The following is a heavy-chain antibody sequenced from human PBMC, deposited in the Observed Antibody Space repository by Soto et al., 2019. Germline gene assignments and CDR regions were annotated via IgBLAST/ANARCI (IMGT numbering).Heavy chain of an antibody. V-gene: IGHV3-30-3*01. Sequence: GSLRLSCAASGFTFSSYAMHWVRQAPGKGLEWVAVISYDGSNKYYADSVKGRFTISRDNSKNTLYLQMNSLRAEDTAVYYCARESRYSGSYSGCGMDFWGQGTTVTVSS. CDR1: GFTFSSYA. D-gene: IGHD1-26*01. CDR3: ARESRYSGSYSGCGMDF. J-gene: IGHJ6*02. CDR2: ISYDGSNK.